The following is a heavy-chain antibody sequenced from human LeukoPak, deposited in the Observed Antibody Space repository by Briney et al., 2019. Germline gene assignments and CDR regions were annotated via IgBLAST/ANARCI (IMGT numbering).Heavy chain of an antibody. Sequence: GGSLRLSCAASGFTFSSYSMNWVRQAPGKGLEWVSYISSSSSAIYYADSVKGRFTISRDNAKNSLYLQMNSLRDEDTAVYYCARASYYDFWSGYSSDYYYYMDVWGKGTTVTVSS. CDR2: ISSSSSAI. J-gene: IGHJ6*03. CDR1: GFTFSSYS. V-gene: IGHV3-48*02. CDR3: ARASYYDFWSGYSSDYYYYMDV. D-gene: IGHD3-3*01.